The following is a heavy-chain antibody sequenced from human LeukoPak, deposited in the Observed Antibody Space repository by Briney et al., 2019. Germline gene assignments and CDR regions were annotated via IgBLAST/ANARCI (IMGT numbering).Heavy chain of an antibody. D-gene: IGHD7-27*01. CDR1: GFTFSSYW. Sequence: QPGGSLRLSCAASGFTFSSYWMHWVRQAPGKGLVWVSVINSDGSGTSYADSVKGRFTISRDNAKNTLYLQMSSLRAEDTALYYCARDTPNWGYAFAIWGQGTMVTVSS. J-gene: IGHJ3*02. CDR3: ARDTPNWGYAFAI. CDR2: INSDGSGT. V-gene: IGHV3-74*01.